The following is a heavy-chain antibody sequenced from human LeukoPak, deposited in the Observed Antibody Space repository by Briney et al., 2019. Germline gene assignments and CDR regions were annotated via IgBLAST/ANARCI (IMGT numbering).Heavy chain of an antibody. V-gene: IGHV3-33*01. CDR3: ARVGSTVTTWYYFDY. D-gene: IGHD4-17*01. Sequence: PGRSLRLSCAASGFTFSSYGMHWVRQAPGKGLEWVAVIWYDGSNKYYADYVKGRFTISRDNSKNTLYLQMNSLRAEDTAVYYCARVGSTVTTWYYFDYWGQGTLVTVSS. J-gene: IGHJ4*02. CDR1: GFTFSSYG. CDR2: IWYDGSNK.